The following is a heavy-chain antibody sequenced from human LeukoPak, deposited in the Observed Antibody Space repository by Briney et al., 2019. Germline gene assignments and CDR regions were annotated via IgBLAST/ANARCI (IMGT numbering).Heavy chain of an antibody. CDR2: IKEDGSEK. CDR1: GFTFSSYW. CDR3: ARDSRNAGLHAFDI. Sequence: PGGSLRLSCAASGFTFSSYWMSWVRQTPGKGLEWAANIKEDGSEKYYVDSVKGRFTISRDNAKNSLYLQMNSLRAEDTAVYYCARDSRNAGLHAFDIWGQGTMVTVSS. V-gene: IGHV3-7*04. D-gene: IGHD6-13*01. J-gene: IGHJ3*02.